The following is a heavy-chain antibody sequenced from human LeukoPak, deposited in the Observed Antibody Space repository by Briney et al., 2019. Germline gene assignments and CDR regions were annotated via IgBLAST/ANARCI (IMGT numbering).Heavy chain of an antibody. J-gene: IGHJ4*02. Sequence: GGSLRLSCVASGFTFGKYWMSWVRQAPGKGLEWVANIKLDGSEKNYVDSVKGRFTISRDNTKNSLYLQMNSLRAEDTAVYYCARGRYYLDSWGQGTLVTVSS. D-gene: IGHD4-17*01. CDR2: IKLDGSEK. CDR1: GFTFGKYW. V-gene: IGHV3-7*03. CDR3: ARGRYYLDS.